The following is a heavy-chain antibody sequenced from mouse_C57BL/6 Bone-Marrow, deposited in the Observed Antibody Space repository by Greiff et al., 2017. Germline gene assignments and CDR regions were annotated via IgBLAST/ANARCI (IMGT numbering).Heavy chain of an antibody. CDR3: ARHVDWDSFAY. CDR1: GFTFSSYG. Sequence: DVKLVESGGDLVKPGGSLKLSCAASGFTFSSYGMSWVRQTPDKRLEWVATISSGGSYTYYPDSVKGRFTISRDNAKNTLYLQMSSLKSEDTAMYYCARHVDWDSFAYWGQGTLVTVSA. CDR2: ISSGGSYT. V-gene: IGHV5-6*02. D-gene: IGHD4-1*01. J-gene: IGHJ3*01.